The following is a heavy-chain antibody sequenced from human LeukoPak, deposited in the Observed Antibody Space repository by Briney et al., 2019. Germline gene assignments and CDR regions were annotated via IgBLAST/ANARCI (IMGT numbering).Heavy chain of an antibody. Sequence: GGSLRLSCAASGFSFSTYGMHWVRQAPGKGLEWMAVIWYDGSNKYYADSVKGRFTISRDNSKNTLYLQMNSLRAEDAALYYCARASGPFDYWGQGTLVTVSS. D-gene: IGHD3-10*01. V-gene: IGHV3-33*01. CDR1: GFSFSTYG. CDR3: ARASGPFDY. J-gene: IGHJ4*02. CDR2: IWYDGSNK.